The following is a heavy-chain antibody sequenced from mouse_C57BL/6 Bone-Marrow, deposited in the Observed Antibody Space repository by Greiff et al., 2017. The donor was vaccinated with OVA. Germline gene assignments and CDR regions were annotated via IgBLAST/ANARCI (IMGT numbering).Heavy chain of an antibody. V-gene: IGHV14-4*01. CDR3: TTLYDYDWFAY. D-gene: IGHD2-4*01. J-gene: IGHJ3*01. CDR1: GFNIKDDY. Sequence: DVQLQESGAELVRPGASVKLSCTASGFNIKDDYMHWVKQRPEQGLEWIGWIDPENGDTEYASKFQGKATITADTSSNTAYLQLSSLTSEDTAVYYCTTLYDYDWFAYWGQGTLVTVSA. CDR2: IDPENGDT.